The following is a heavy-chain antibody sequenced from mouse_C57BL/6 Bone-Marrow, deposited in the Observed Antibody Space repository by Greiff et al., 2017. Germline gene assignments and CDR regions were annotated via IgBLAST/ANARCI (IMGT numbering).Heavy chain of an antibody. V-gene: IGHV1-50*01. J-gene: IGHJ2*01. CDR3: AREDYYGSLDY. CDR2: LDPSDSYT. Sequence: QVQLKQPGAELVKPGASVKLSCKASGYTFTSYWMQWVKQRPGQGLEWIGELDPSDSYTNYNQKFKGKATLTVDTSSSTAYMQLSSLTSEDSAVYYCAREDYYGSLDYWGQGTTLTVSS. D-gene: IGHD1-1*01. CDR1: GYTFTSYW.